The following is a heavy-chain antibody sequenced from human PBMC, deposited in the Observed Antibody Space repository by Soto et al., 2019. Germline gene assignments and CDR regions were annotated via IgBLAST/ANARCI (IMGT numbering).Heavy chain of an antibody. V-gene: IGHV3-9*01. CDR3: GKGLSIAAIDY. CDR2: ITWNSDRV. Sequence: EVQLVESGGGLVKLGRSLRLSGTALDSPFVDFPFHWVGQPPGKGLEGVSGITWNSDRVDYADSVKGRFTISRDNARNSLYLQMNSLRAEDTALYFCGKGLSIAAIDYWGQGTLVTVSS. D-gene: IGHD6-13*01. CDR1: DSPFVDFP. J-gene: IGHJ4*02.